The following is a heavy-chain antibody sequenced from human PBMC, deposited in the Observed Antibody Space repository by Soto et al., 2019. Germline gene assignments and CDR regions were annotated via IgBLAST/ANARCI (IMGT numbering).Heavy chain of an antibody. CDR2: ISARGGSL. CDR3: AKGSIEYSASVDN. J-gene: IGHJ4*02. Sequence: EVQLLESGGGLVQPGGSLRLSCAASGFSFSSYAMVWVRQAPGKGLEWVSVISARGGSLYFPDSVKGRFTSSRDNSKNVFSLEMNSLRAEDTAIYFCAKGSIEYSASVDNWGQGTRVLVSS. D-gene: IGHD5-12*01. CDR1: GFSFSSYA. V-gene: IGHV3-23*01.